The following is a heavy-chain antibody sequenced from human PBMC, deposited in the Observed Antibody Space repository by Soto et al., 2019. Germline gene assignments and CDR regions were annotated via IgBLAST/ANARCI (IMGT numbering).Heavy chain of an antibody. CDR1: GFTFSSYG. D-gene: IGHD4-17*01. CDR3: ARGPVYGDYVLEGDY. CDR2: IWYDGSNT. Sequence: QVQLVDSGGGVVQPGRSLRLSCAAYGFTFSSYGMHWVRQAPGKGLEWVAVIWYDGSNTYYADSVKGRFTISRDNSKNTLYLQMNSLRAEDTAVYYCARGPVYGDYVLEGDYWGQGTLVTVSS. J-gene: IGHJ4*02. V-gene: IGHV3-33*01.